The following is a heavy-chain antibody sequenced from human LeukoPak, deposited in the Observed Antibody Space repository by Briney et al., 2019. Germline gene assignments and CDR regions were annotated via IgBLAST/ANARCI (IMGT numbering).Heavy chain of an antibody. Sequence: PSETLSLTCAVYGGSFSGYYWSWIRQPPGKGLEWIGEINHSGSTNYNPSLKSRVTISVDTSKNQFSLKLSSVTAADTAVYYCARVSGSSGWRPFDYWGQGTLVTVSS. J-gene: IGHJ4*02. D-gene: IGHD6-19*01. V-gene: IGHV4-34*01. CDR3: ARVSGSSGWRPFDY. CDR2: INHSGST. CDR1: GGSFSGYY.